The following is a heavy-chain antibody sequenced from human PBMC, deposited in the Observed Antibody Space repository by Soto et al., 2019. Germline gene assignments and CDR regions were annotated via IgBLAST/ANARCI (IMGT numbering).Heavy chain of an antibody. CDR2: IYYSGST. D-gene: IGHD6-19*01. CDR1: GVSISSYY. CDR3: ARMYSSGWPLGMDV. Sequence: SETLSLTCTVSGVSISSYYWSWFRQPPGKGLEWIGYIYYSGSTNYNPSLKSRVTISVDTSKNQFSLKLSSVTAADTAVYYCARMYSSGWPLGMDVWGQGTTVT. V-gene: IGHV4-59*01. J-gene: IGHJ6*02.